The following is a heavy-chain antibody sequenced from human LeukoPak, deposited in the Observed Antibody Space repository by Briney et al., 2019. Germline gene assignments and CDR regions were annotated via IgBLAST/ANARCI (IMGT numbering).Heavy chain of an antibody. CDR2: IYYTGIT. D-gene: IGHD4-11*01. J-gene: IGHJ4*02. Sequence: PSETLSLTCAVSGGSVNSGSYYWSRIRQHPGKGLEWIGYIYYTGITNYNPSLKSRVTISVDTSKNQFSLKLSSVTAADTAVYYCARVRYSNYMYYFDYWGQGTLVTVSS. CDR3: ARVRYSNYMYYFDY. CDR1: GGSVNSGSYY. V-gene: IGHV4-61*01.